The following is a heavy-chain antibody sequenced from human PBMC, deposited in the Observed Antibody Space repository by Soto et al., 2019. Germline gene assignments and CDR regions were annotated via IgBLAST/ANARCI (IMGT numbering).Heavy chain of an antibody. CDR2: INANSGST. CDR3: ARSCAGSWFDP. J-gene: IGHJ5*02. CDR1: GYTFTGYY. V-gene: IGHV1-2*02. Sequence: ASVKVSCKASGYTFTGYYMHWVRQAPGQGLEWMGWINANSGSTNYAQKFQGRVTMTRDTSISTAYMELRRLRSDDTAVYYCARSCAGSWFDPWGQGTLVTVSS.